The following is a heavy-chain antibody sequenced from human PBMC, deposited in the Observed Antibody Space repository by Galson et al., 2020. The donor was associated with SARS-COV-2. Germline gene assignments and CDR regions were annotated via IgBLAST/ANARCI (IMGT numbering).Heavy chain of an antibody. CDR3: ARAGITGTVYYYYYYMDV. Sequence: ASVKVSCKASGYTFTSYGISRVRQAPGQGLEWMGWISAYNGNTNYAQKLQGRVTMTTDTSTSTAYMELRSLRSDDTAVYYCARAGITGTVYYYYYYMDVWGKGTTVTVSS. J-gene: IGHJ6*03. D-gene: IGHD1-20*01. CDR2: ISAYNGNT. V-gene: IGHV1-18*01. CDR1: GYTFTSYG.